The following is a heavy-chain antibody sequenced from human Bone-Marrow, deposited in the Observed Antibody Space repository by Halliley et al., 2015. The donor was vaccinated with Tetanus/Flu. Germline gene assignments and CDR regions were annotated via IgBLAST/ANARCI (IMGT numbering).Heavy chain of an antibody. CDR2: IRSKGNGYAT. CDR3: TKDYSYAIDV. Sequence: VEWIGHIRSKGNGYATTYAASVKGRFTVSRDDSTAYLQMSSLKTEDTAVYYCTKDYSYAIDVWGQGTAVIVSS. J-gene: IGHJ6*02. V-gene: IGHV3-73*01.